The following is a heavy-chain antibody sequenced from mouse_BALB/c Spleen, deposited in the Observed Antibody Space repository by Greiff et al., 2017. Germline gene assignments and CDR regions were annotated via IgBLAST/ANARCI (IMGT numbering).Heavy chain of an antibody. J-gene: IGHJ4*01. V-gene: IGHV1S22*01. Sequence: LQQPGSELVRPGASVKLSCKASGYTFTSYWMHWVKQRHGQGLEWIGNIYPGSGSTNYDEKFKSKGTLTVDTSSSTAYMHLSSLTSEDSAVYYCTRLGDYGYAMDYWGQGTSVTVSS. CDR2: IYPGSGST. D-gene: IGHD2-4*01. CDR3: TRLGDYGYAMDY. CDR1: GYTFTSYW.